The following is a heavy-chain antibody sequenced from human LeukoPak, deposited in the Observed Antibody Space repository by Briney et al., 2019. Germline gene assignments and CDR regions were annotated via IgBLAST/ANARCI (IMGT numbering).Heavy chain of an antibody. CDR2: IYYSATT. V-gene: IGHV4-39*07. J-gene: IGHJ6*03. CDR3: ARLRDYYYNYMDV. CDR1: GGSISSSSYY. Sequence: ASETLSLTCTASGGSISSSSYYWGWIRQPPGKGLEWIGSIYYSATTYYNPSLKSRVTMSVDTSKNQLSLKLSSVTAADTAVFYCARLRDYYYNYMDVWGKGTTVTVCS.